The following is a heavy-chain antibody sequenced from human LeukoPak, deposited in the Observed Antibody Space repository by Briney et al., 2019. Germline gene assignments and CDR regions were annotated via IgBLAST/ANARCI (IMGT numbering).Heavy chain of an antibody. V-gene: IGHV1-2*02. CDR1: GYTFTGYY. J-gene: IGHJ4*02. CDR2: INPNSGGT. Sequence: ASVKVSCKASGYTFTGYYMHWVRQAPGQGLEWMGWINPNSGGTNYAQKFQGRVTMTRDTSISTAYMELSRLRSDDTAVYYCARDGGYSKGNGFDYWGQGTLVTVSS. D-gene: IGHD4-11*01. CDR3: ARDGGYSKGNGFDY.